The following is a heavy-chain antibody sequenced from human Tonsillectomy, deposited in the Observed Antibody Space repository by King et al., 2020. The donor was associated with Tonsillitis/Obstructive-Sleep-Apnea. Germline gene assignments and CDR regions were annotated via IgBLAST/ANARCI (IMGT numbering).Heavy chain of an antibody. Sequence: EVQLVESGGGLVQPGGSLRLSCSASGFTFSSYAMHWVRQAPGKGLEYVSAISSNGGSTYYADSVKGIFTISRDNSKNTLYLQMSSLRAEDTAVYYCVKDRGNYDFWSGYYTWDAFDIWGQGTMVTVSS. D-gene: IGHD3-3*01. CDR1: GFTFSSYA. CDR3: VKDRGNYDFWSGYYTWDAFDI. J-gene: IGHJ3*02. CDR2: ISSNGGST. V-gene: IGHV3-64D*06.